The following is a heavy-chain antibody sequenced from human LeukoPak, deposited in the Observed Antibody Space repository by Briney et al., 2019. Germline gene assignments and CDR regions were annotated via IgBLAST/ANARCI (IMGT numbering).Heavy chain of an antibody. D-gene: IGHD4-17*01. Sequence: GGTLRLSCAASGLTFSSYGMSWVRQAPGKGLEWVSAISGSGGSTYYADSVKGRFTISRDNSKNTLYLQMNSLRAEDTAVYYCAKPSTVTTTFDYWGQGTLVTVSS. CDR3: AKPSTVTTTFDY. J-gene: IGHJ4*02. CDR2: ISGSGGST. V-gene: IGHV3-23*01. CDR1: GLTFSSYG.